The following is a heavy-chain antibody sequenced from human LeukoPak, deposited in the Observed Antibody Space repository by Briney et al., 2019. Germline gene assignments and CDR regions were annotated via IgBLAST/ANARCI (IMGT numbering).Heavy chain of an antibody. Sequence: SETLSLTCTVSGGSISSGGYYWSWIRQHPRKGLEWIGYSYYSGSTYYNPSLKSRVTISVDTSKNHFSLKLSSVTAADTAVYYCARDQLGYCSGGSCKTYYYYYGMDVWGQGTTVTVSS. CDR1: GGSISSGGYY. J-gene: IGHJ6*02. CDR3: ARDQLGYCSGGSCKTYYYYYGMDV. V-gene: IGHV4-31*03. CDR2: SYYSGST. D-gene: IGHD2-15*01.